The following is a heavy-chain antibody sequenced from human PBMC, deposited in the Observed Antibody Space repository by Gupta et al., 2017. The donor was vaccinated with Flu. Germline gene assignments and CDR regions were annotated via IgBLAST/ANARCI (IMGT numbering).Heavy chain of an antibody. CDR1: GGSISSGGYY. Sequence: QVQLQESGPGLVKPSPTLSLTCTVSGGSISSGGYYWRWIRQHPGKGLEWIGYIYYSGSTYYNPSLKSRVTISVDTSKNQFSLKLSSVTAADTAVYYCARVLLLGPDYDSSCYLLRRNWFDPWGQGTLVTVSS. CDR3: ARVLLLGPDYDSSCYLLRRNWFDP. D-gene: IGHD3-22*01. J-gene: IGHJ5*02. V-gene: IGHV4-31*03. CDR2: IYYSGST.